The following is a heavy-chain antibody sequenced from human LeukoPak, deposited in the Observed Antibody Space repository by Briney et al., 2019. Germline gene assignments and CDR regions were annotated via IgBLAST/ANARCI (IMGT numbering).Heavy chain of an antibody. CDR2: ISSDGSTI. D-gene: IGHD3-10*01. J-gene: IGHJ4*02. V-gene: IGHV3-74*01. Sequence: GGSLRLSCAASGFTFSTSWMHWVRQAPGKGLVWVSLISSDGSTIIYADSVKGRFTISRDNAKSTLYLQMNSLRAEDTAVYYCARRSASGSYHFFDYWGQGTLVTVSS. CDR3: ARRSASGSYHFFDY. CDR1: GFTFSTSW.